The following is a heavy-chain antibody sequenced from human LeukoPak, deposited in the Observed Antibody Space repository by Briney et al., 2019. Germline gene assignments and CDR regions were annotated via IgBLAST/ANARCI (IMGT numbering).Heavy chain of an antibody. Sequence: SVKVSCKASGGTFSSYAISWVRQAPGQGLEWMGGIIPIFGTANYAQKFQGRVTITADKSTSTAYMELSSLRSDDTAVYYCARGPDFSMVRGLTGFYYYMDVWGKGTTVTVSS. J-gene: IGHJ6*03. CDR1: GGTFSSYA. D-gene: IGHD3-10*01. CDR3: ARGPDFSMVRGLTGFYYYMDV. V-gene: IGHV1-69*06. CDR2: IIPIFGTA.